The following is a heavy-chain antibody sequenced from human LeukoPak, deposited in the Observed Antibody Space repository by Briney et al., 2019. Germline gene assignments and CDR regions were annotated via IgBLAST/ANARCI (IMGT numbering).Heavy chain of an antibody. J-gene: IGHJ6*02. V-gene: IGHV4-59*08. CDR2: IYYSGST. Sequence: PSETLSLTCTVSGGSITNYHWSWIRQPPGKGLEWIGYIYYSGSTNYNPSLKSRVTISVDTSKNQFSLELSSVTAADTAVYYCASSSITMVRGVIYYYGMDVWGQGTTVTVSS. CDR1: GGSITNYH. CDR3: ASSSITMVRGVIYYYGMDV. D-gene: IGHD3-10*01.